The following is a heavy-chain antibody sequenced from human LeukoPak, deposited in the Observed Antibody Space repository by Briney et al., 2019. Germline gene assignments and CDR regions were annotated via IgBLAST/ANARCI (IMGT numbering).Heavy chain of an antibody. D-gene: IGHD3-16*02. J-gene: IGHJ4*02. CDR2: IIPILGIA. CDR3: AREAIRLRLGELSLLGYFDY. Sequence: SVKVSCKASGGTFSSYAISWVRQAPGQGLEWMGRIIPILGIANYAQKFQGRVTTTADKSTSTAYMELSSLRSEDTAVYYCAREAIRLRLGELSLLGYFDYWGQGTLVTVSS. CDR1: GGTFSSYA. V-gene: IGHV1-69*04.